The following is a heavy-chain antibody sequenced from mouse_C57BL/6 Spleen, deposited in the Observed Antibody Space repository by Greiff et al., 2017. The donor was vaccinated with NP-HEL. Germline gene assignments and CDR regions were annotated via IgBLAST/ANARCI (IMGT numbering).Heavy chain of an antibody. Sequence: EVKVVESGGGLVQSGRSLRLSCATSGFTLSDFYMEWVRQAPGKGLEWIAASRNKANDYTTEYSASVKGRFIVSRDTSQSILYLQMNALRAEDTAIYYCARDADYSKGWYFDVWGTGTTVTVSS. V-gene: IGHV7-1*01. CDR3: ARDADYSKGWYFDV. CDR1: GFTLSDFY. D-gene: IGHD2-5*01. CDR2: SRNKANDYTT. J-gene: IGHJ1*03.